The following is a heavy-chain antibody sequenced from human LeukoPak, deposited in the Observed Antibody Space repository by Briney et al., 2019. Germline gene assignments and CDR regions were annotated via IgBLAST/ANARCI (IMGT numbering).Heavy chain of an antibody. CDR3: AKARRTTVTTYCFDP. J-gene: IGHJ5*02. V-gene: IGHV3-23*01. Sequence: AGGSLRLSCEASGFSIKDYALTWVRHAPGGGLEGVSTISGSGGSRYYRDSVKGRFTVSRDNSKNTVYLQMDSLRADDTALYYCAKARRTTVTTYCFDPWGQGTLVTVSS. CDR2: ISGSGGSR. CDR1: GFSIKDYA. D-gene: IGHD4-17*01.